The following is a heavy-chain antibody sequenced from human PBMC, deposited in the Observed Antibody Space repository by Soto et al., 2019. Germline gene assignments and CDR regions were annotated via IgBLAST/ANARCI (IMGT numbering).Heavy chain of an antibody. Sequence: QVQRVDSGGGVVQPGWSLRLSWAATGFTFSNYATHWVHQAPGTRLEWVAVMSYDGNKKYYADSVKGRFTNSRDNSKNTLYLQINSLRTEDTAVFYCAKENGPRGGYANACYLGFFDYWRQGTLVTVSS. CDR3: AKENGPRGGYANACYLGFFDY. CDR1: GFTFSNYA. D-gene: IGHD5-12*01. V-gene: IGHV3-30*18. J-gene: IGHJ4*02. CDR2: MSYDGNKK.